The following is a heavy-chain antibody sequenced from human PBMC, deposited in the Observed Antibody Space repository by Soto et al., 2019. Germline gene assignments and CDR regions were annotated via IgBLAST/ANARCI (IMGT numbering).Heavy chain of an antibody. V-gene: IGHV4-34*01. CDR3: ARGPYDFWRGYPRYYYYYGMDV. CDR2: IDHSRSP. Sequence: PSETLSLTCAVYGGSFRGYYWSWIPQPPGKGLEWIGEIDHSRSPNYNPSLKSLVTISVDTSKNQFSLKLSSVTAADTAVYYCARGPYDFWRGYPRYYYYYGMDVWGQGTTVTVSS. D-gene: IGHD3-3*01. J-gene: IGHJ6*02. CDR1: GGSFRGYY.